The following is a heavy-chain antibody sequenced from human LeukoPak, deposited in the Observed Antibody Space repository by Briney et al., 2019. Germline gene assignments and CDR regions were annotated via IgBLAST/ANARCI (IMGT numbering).Heavy chain of an antibody. CDR2: TYTSGST. CDR1: GGSISSYY. CDR3: ARHGFQLGSYYFDY. Sequence: SETLSLTCTVSGGSISSYYWSWIRQPPGKGLEWIGYTYTSGSTNYNPSLKSRVTISVDTSKNQCSLKVSSVTAADTAVYYCARHGFQLGSYYFDYWGQGTLVTVSS. V-gene: IGHV4-4*09. D-gene: IGHD7-27*01. J-gene: IGHJ4*02.